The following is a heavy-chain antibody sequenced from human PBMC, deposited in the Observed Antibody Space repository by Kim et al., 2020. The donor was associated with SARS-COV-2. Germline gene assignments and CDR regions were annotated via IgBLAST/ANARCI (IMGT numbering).Heavy chain of an antibody. CDR3: ARAGYDASSGYYYEDY. CDR2: IYYSGST. V-gene: IGHV4-59*13. CDR1: GGSISSYY. D-gene: IGHD3-22*01. Sequence: SETLSLTCTVSGGSISSYYWSWIRQPPGKGLEWIGYIYYSGSTNYNPSLKSRVTISVDTSKNQFSLKLSSVTAADTAENYCARAGYDASSGYYYEDYWG. J-gene: IGHJ4*01.